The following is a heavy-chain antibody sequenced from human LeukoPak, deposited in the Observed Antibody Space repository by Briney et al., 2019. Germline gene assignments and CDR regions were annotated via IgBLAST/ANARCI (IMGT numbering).Heavy chain of an antibody. V-gene: IGHV3-23*01. Sequence: PGGSLRISCAASGFTFSNYWMSWVRQAPGKGLEWVSAISGSGGSTYYADSVKGRFTISRDNSKNTLYLQMNSLRAEDTAVYYCAKVPRQQLVLDAFDIWGQRTMVTVSS. CDR3: AKVPRQQLVLDAFDI. CDR1: GFTFSNYW. CDR2: ISGSGGST. J-gene: IGHJ3*02. D-gene: IGHD6-13*01.